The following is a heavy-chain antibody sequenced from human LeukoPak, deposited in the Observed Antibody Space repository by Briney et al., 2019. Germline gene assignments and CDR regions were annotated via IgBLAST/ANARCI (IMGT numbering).Heavy chain of an antibody. CDR2: ISYDGSNK. D-gene: IGHD3-22*01. CDR1: GFTFSNYW. CDR3: ARVLHKRNYDSSVYYGY. Sequence: GGSLRLSCAAPGFTFSNYWMSWVRQAPGKGLEWVAVISYDGSNKYYADSVKGRFTISRDNSKNTLYLQMNSLRAEDTAVYYCARVLHKRNYDSSVYYGYWGQGTLVTVSS. J-gene: IGHJ4*02. V-gene: IGHV3-30*03.